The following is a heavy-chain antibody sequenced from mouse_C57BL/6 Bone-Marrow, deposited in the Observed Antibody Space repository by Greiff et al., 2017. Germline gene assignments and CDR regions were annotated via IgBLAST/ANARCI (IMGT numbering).Heavy chain of an antibody. V-gene: IGHV1-74*01. Sequence: QVQLQQPGAELVKPGASVKVSCKASGYTFTSYWMHWVKQRPGQGLEWIGRIHPSDSDTNYNQKFKGKATLTVDKSSSTAYMPLSSLTSEDSAVYYCAIGDYYGSSYGYWYFDVWGTGTTVTVSS. CDR3: AIGDYYGSSYGYWYFDV. J-gene: IGHJ1*03. CDR1: GYTFTSYW. D-gene: IGHD1-1*01. CDR2: IHPSDSDT.